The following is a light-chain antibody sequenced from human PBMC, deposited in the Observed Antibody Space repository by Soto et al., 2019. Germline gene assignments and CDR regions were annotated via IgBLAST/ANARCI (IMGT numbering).Light chain of an antibody. V-gene: IGKV3-11*01. CDR2: DAS. CDR1: QSVSSY. CDR3: QQRST. J-gene: IGKJ3*01. Sequence: EIVLTQSPATLSLSPGERATLSCRASQSVSSYLAWYQQKPGQAPRLLIYDASNRATGIPARFSGSGSGTDLTLTISRLEPEDFAVYYCQQRSTFGPGTKVDIK.